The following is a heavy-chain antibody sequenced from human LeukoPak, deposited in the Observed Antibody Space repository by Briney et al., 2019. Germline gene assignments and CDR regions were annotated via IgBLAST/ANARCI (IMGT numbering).Heavy chain of an antibody. V-gene: IGHV4-34*01. CDR3: ARVALYDYVWGSYRYHYFDY. J-gene: IGHJ4*02. Sequence: PSETLSLTCAVYGGSFSGYYWSWIRQPPGKGLEWIGEINHSGSTNYNPSLKSRVTISVDTSKNQFSLKLSSVTAADTAVYYCARVALYDYVWGSYRYHYFDYWDQGTLVTVSS. D-gene: IGHD3-16*02. CDR1: GGSFSGYY. CDR2: INHSGST.